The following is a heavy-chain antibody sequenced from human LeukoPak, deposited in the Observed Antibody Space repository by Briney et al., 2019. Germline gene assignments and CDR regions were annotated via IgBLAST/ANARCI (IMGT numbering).Heavy chain of an antibody. CDR3: ARKDVRYFDWLSDNWFDP. CDR2: IYHSGNT. J-gene: IGHJ5*02. CDR1: GYSISSGYY. D-gene: IGHD3-9*01. V-gene: IGHV4-38-2*01. Sequence: SETLSLTCAVSGYSISSGYYWGWIRQPPGKGLEGTGSIYHSGNTYYNPSPTIRVTISLHTSKNQFSLKLTSVTAADPAVYYCARKDVRYFDWLSDNWFDPWGQGTLVTVSS.